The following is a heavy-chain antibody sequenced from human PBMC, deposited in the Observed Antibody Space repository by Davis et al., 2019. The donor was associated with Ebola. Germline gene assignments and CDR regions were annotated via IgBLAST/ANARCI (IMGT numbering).Heavy chain of an antibody. CDR2: ISGSGSAT. J-gene: IGHJ5*02. CDR1: GFSFSSFG. CDR3: AKDPPYSQLLVSPGTS. D-gene: IGHD6-13*01. V-gene: IGHV3-23*01. Sequence: GESLKISCVGSGFSFSSFGMSWIRQAPGKGLEGVSAISGSGSATYYADSVKGRFTISRDNSKNTLYLQMNSLRAEDTAVYYCAKDPPYSQLLVSPGTSWGQGTLVTVSS.